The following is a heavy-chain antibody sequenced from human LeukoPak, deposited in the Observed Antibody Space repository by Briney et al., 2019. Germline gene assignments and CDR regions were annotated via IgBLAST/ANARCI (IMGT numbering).Heavy chain of an antibody. CDR1: GGSISSGDYY. CDR2: IYYSGST. CDR3: ARDLGRGYSYDEGYWFDP. Sequence: PSETLSLTCTVSGGSISSGDYYWSWIRPPPGKGLEWIGYIYYSGSTYYNPSLKGRVTISVDTSKNPFSLKLSSVTAADTAVYYCARDLGRGYSYDEGYWFDPWGQGTLVTVSS. V-gene: IGHV4-30-4*01. D-gene: IGHD5-18*01. J-gene: IGHJ5*02.